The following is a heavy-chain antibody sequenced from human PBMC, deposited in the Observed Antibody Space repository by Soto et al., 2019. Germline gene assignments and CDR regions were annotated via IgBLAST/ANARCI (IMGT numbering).Heavy chain of an antibody. CDR1: GFTFSSYG. V-gene: IGHV3-30*18. J-gene: IGHJ6*02. CDR3: AKERRGSYYSPRYYYYGMDV. Sequence: QVQLVESGGGVVQPGRSLRLSCAASGFTFSSYGMHWVRQAPGKGLEWVAVISYDGSNKYYADSVKGRFTISRDNSKNTLYRQMNSLRAEDTAVYYCAKERRGSYYSPRYYYYGMDVWGQGTTVTVSS. CDR2: ISYDGSNK. D-gene: IGHD1-26*01.